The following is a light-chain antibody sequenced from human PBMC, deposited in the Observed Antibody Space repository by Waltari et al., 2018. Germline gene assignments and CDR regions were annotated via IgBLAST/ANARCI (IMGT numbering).Light chain of an antibody. J-gene: IGLJ1*01. V-gene: IGLV2-14*03. CDR2: DVS. CDR3: SSYTSSSTRV. Sequence: QSTLTQPASVSGSPGQSLTISCPGTSSDVGGHKYSSWYQQHPGKAPKLVIYDVSSRPSGVSNRFSGSKSGNTASLTIYGLQAEDEADYYCSSYTSSSTRVFGTGTRVTVL. CDR1: SSDVGGHKY.